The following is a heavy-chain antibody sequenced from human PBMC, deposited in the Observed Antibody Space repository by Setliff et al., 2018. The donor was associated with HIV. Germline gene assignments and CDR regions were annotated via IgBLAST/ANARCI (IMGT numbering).Heavy chain of an antibody. CDR1: GFTFTDYW. D-gene: IGHD2-15*01. CDR2: VNRDGSTT. Sequence: GSLRISCAASGFTFTDYWMHWVRQVPGKGLVWVARVNRDGSTTSYGDSLEGRFTISRDNAKNTFHLQMNSLRVEDTAVYYCARPHYYGISGGAYPSYYFDYWGHGTLVTVSS. CDR3: ARPHYYGISGGAYPSYYFDY. J-gene: IGHJ4*01. V-gene: IGHV3-74*01.